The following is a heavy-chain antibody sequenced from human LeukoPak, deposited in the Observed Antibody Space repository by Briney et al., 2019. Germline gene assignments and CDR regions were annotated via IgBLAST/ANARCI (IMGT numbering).Heavy chain of an antibody. CDR3: ARSPGGSYSIDY. CDR2: IYYSGST. Sequence: SETLSLTCTVSGGSISSYYWSWIRQPPGKGLEWIGYIYYSGSTNYNPSLKSRVTISVDTSKDQFSLKLSSVTAADTAVYYCARSPGGSYSIDYWAREPWSPSPQ. V-gene: IGHV4-59*08. CDR1: GGSISSYY. J-gene: IGHJ4*02. D-gene: IGHD1-26*01.